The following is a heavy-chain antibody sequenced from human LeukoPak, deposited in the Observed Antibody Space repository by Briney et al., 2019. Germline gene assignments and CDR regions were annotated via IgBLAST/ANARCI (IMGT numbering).Heavy chain of an antibody. CDR1: GGSVSSGAYS. Sequence: PSQTLSLTCAVSGGSVSSGAYSWSWIRQPSGKGLEWIGYISHSGSTDYNPSLKSRVSISVDRSKNQFSLRLNSVTAADTAVYYCARTQPVRGGWFDPWGQGTLVTVSS. J-gene: IGHJ5*02. V-gene: IGHV4-30-2*01. CDR2: ISHSGST. CDR3: ARTQPVRGGWFDP. D-gene: IGHD3-10*01.